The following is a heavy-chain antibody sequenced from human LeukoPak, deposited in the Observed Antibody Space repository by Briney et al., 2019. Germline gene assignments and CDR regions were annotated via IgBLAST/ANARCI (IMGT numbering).Heavy chain of an antibody. D-gene: IGHD2-15*01. CDR3: ARSGHCSGGSCYTSAYNYYGLDV. Sequence: SGTLSLTCTVSGGSVSTYYWTWIRQPPGKGLEWIAYIYYSESTKYNPSLKSRVTISVDTSKNQISLKLSSVTAADTAVYYCARSGHCSGGSCYTSAYNYYGLDVWGQGTTVTVSS. CDR2: IYYSEST. V-gene: IGHV4-59*08. J-gene: IGHJ6*02. CDR1: GGSVSTYY.